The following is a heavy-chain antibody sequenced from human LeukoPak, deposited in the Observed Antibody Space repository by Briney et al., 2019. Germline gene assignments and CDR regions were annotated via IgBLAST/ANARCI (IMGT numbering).Heavy chain of an antibody. Sequence: SETLSLTCTVSGGSISSSSYYWGWIRQPPGKGLEWIGSIYYSGSTYYNPSLKSRVTISVDTSKNQFSLKLSSVTVADTAVYYCARHSPSVLYTAMAISFDYWGQGTLVTDSS. CDR3: ARHSPSVLYTAMAISFDY. D-gene: IGHD5-18*01. CDR2: IYYSGST. J-gene: IGHJ4*02. V-gene: IGHV4-39*01. CDR1: GGSISSSSYY.